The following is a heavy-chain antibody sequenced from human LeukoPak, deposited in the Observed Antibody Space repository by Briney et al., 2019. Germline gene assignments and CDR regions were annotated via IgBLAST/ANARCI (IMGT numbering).Heavy chain of an antibody. V-gene: IGHV3-48*01. D-gene: IGHD3-3*01. J-gene: IGHJ4*02. CDR3: AREETYYDFWSGYYTKGVYFDY. CDR1: GFTFSSYS. CDR2: ITTSGGAK. Sequence: GGSLRLSCAASGFTFSSYSMNWVRQAPGKGLEWISYITTSGGAKNYADSVKGRFTISRDNAKNSLYLQMNSLRAEDTAVYYCAREETYYDFWSGYYTKGVYFDYWGQGTLVTVSS.